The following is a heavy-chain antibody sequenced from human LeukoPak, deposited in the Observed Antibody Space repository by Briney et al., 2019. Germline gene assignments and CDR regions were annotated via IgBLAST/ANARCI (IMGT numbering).Heavy chain of an antibody. CDR3: ARDNHYDFWSGYYTGQNWFDP. Sequence: GGSLRLSCAASGFTFSSYSMNWVRQAPGKGLEWVSSISSSSSYIYYADSVKGRFTISRDNAKNSLYLQMNSLRAEDTAVYYCARDNHYDFWSGYYTGQNWFDPWGQGTLVTVSS. D-gene: IGHD3-3*01. CDR1: GFTFSSYS. J-gene: IGHJ5*02. V-gene: IGHV3-21*01. CDR2: ISSSSSYI.